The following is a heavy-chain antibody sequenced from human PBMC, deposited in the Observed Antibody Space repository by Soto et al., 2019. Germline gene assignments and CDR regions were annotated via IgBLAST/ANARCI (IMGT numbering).Heavy chain of an antibody. Sequence: QVQLVESGGGVVQPGRSLRLSCAASGFTFSSYAMHWVRQAPGKGLEWVAVISYDGSNKYYADSVKGRFTISIDNSKDTLYLPMNRLRAEDTAVYYCARGEPCGLGPRPFDYWGQGTLVTVSS. D-gene: IGHD6-19*01. CDR1: GFTFSSYA. CDR3: ARGEPCGLGPRPFDY. CDR2: ISYDGSNK. V-gene: IGHV3-30-3*01. J-gene: IGHJ4*02.